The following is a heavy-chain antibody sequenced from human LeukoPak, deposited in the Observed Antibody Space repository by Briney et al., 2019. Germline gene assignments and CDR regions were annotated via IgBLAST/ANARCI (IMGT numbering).Heavy chain of an antibody. D-gene: IGHD3-9*01. J-gene: IGHJ4*02. V-gene: IGHV4-39*01. CDR3: ARQNSDYDILTGYSLYYFDY. CDR2: IYYSGST. Sequence: SETLSLTCTVSGGSISSSSYYWGWIRQPPGKGLEWIGSIYYSGSTYYNPSLKSRVTISVDTSKNQFSLKLSSVTAADTAVYYCARQNSDYDILTGYSLYYFDYWGQGTLVTVSS. CDR1: GGSISSSSYY.